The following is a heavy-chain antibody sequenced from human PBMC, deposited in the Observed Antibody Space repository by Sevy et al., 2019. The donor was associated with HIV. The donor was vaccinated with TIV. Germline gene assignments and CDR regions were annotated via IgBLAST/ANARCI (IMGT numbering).Heavy chain of an antibody. CDR1: GFTFGDYV. J-gene: IGHJ4*02. CDR2: IRSKAYGGTT. V-gene: IGHV3-49*04. Sequence: GGSLRLSCTGSGFTFGDYVLSWVRQAPGKGLEWVGFIRSKAYGGTTKDAASVKGRFTISRDDSKSIAYLQMNSLKTEDTAVYYCISREGTIFGVVTRDYWGQGTLVTVSS. D-gene: IGHD3-3*01. CDR3: ISREGTIFGVVTRDY.